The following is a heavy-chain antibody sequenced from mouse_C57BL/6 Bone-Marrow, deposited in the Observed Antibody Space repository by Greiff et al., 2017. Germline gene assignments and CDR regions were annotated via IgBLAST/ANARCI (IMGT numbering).Heavy chain of an antibody. CDR1: GFTFTSYW. CDR3: TRLDAYWYFDD. CDR2: IDPNSGGT. V-gene: IGHV1-72*01. Sequence: QVQLQQSGAELVKPGASVKLSCTASGFTFTSYWMHWVKQRPGRGLEWIGRIDPNSGGTKYNEKFKSKATLTVDTPSSTAYMQLSSLTSEDSAVYDYTRLDAYWYFDDWGKGTTVTVSS. J-gene: IGHJ1*03.